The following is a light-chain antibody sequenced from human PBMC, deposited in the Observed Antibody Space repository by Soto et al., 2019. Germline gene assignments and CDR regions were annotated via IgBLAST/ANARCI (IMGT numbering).Light chain of an antibody. Sequence: QSALTQPRSVSGSPGQSVTISCTGTSSDVGTYNFVSWYQQHPGKAPKVVIYDVSQRPSGVPDRFSGSKSGNTASLSISWLQGEDEADYYCCSYAGRSAYFVFGTGTKLTVL. V-gene: IGLV2-11*01. CDR2: DVS. J-gene: IGLJ1*01. CDR1: SSDVGTYNF. CDR3: CSYAGRSAYFV.